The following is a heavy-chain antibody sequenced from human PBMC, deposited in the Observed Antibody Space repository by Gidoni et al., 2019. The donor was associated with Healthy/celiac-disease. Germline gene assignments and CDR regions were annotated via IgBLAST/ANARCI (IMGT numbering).Heavy chain of an antibody. Sequence: QVQLQQWGAGLLQPSETLSLTCAVYGGSFSGYYWSWIRQPPGKGLEWSGEINHSGSTNYNPSLKSRVTISVDTSKNQFALKLSSVTAADTAVYYCARGRSQFYDYYYYGMDVWGQGTTVTVSS. D-gene: IGHD4-17*01. V-gene: IGHV4-34*01. J-gene: IGHJ6*02. CDR3: ARGRSQFYDYYYYGMDV. CDR2: INHSGST. CDR1: GGSFSGYY.